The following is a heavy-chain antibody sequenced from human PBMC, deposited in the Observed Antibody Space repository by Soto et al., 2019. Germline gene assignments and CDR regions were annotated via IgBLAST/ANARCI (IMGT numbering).Heavy chain of an antibody. D-gene: IGHD3-10*02. Sequence: PRKGQEWIGYINYSGSTNYNPSLKSRVTRSVDTAKNRFSLKLSFVTAADTAVYYCAIFFFQAEDGIRDVLSVSAFLLNRSSDL. J-gene: IGHJ2*01. CDR3: AIFFFQAEDGIRDVLSVSAFLLNRSSDL. V-gene: IGHV4-59*01. CDR2: INYSGST.